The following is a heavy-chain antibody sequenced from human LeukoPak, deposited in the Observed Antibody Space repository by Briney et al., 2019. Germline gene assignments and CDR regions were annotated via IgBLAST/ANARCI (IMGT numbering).Heavy chain of an antibody. Sequence: ASVKVSCKASGYTFTSYAMHWVRRAPGQRLEWMGWINAGNGNTKYSQKFQGRVTITRDTSASTAYMELSSLRSEDTAVYYCARSLLAAAVYDAFDIWGQGTMVTVSS. J-gene: IGHJ3*02. D-gene: IGHD6-13*01. CDR1: GYTFTSYA. V-gene: IGHV1-3*01. CDR2: INAGNGNT. CDR3: ARSLLAAAVYDAFDI.